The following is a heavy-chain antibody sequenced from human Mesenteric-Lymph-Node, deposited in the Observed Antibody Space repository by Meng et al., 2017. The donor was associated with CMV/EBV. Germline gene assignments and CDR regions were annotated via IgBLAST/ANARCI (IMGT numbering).Heavy chain of an antibody. CDR1: GFTFSSYG. CDR3: TRLPFYYDSSGFLVGAFDI. Sequence: GGSLKISCAASGFTFSSYGMHWVRQAPGKGLEWVAVIWYDGSNKYYADSVKGRFTISRDNAKNTLYLQMNSLRADDTAVYYCTRLPFYYDSSGFLVGAFDIWGQGTMVTVSS. V-gene: IGHV3-33*01. CDR2: IWYDGSNK. J-gene: IGHJ3*02. D-gene: IGHD3-22*01.